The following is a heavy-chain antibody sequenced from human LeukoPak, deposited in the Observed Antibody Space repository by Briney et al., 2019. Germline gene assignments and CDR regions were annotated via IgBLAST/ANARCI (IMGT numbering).Heavy chain of an antibody. D-gene: IGHD3-10*01. J-gene: IGHJ4*02. V-gene: IGHV3-30*02. CDR3: AKDATMVRGVADLIDY. CDR1: GFTFSSYG. Sequence: GGSLRLSSAASGFTFSSYGMHWVRQAPGKGLEGVAFIRYDGSNKYYADSVKGRFTISRDNSKNTLYLQMNSLRAEDTAVYYCAKDATMVRGVADLIDYWGQGTLVTVSS. CDR2: IRYDGSNK.